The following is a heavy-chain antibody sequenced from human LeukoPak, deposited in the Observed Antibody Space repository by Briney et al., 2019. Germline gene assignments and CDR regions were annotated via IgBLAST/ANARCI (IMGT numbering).Heavy chain of an antibody. CDR3: ARTYDPYYYYYMDV. V-gene: IGHV4-59*01. CDR1: GGSISSYY. J-gene: IGHJ6*03. CDR2: IYYSGST. D-gene: IGHD3-3*01. Sequence: SETLSLTCTVSGGSISSYYWSWIRQPPGKGLEWVGYIYYSGSTNYNPAPKSRGTISVDTSKNQFSLKLSSVTAAATAVYYCARTYDPYYYYYMDVWGKGTTVTVSS.